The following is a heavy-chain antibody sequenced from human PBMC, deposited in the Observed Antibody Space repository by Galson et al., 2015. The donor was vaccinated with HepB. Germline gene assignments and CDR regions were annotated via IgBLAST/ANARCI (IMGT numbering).Heavy chain of an antibody. V-gene: IGHV3-30-3*01. CDR1: GFTFSSYP. CDR2: ISYDGNNK. J-gene: IGHJ6*02. D-gene: IGHD6-13*01. CDR3: ARDPSGSWYSKAMDV. Sequence: SLRLSCAASGFTFSSYPMHWVRQAPGKGLEWVSLISYDGNNKYYADSVKGRFTISRDQSKNMVYLQVNSLTAEDTAVYYCARDPSGSWYSKAMDVWGQGTTVTVSS.